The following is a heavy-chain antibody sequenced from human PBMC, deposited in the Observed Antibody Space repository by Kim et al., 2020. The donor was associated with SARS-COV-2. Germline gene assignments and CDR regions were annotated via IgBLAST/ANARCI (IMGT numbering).Heavy chain of an antibody. Sequence: SGPTLVKPSQTLTLTCTFSGFSLSTSGVGVGWIRQPPGKALEWLALIYWDDDKRYSPSLKSRLTITKDTSKNQVVLTMTNMDPVDTATYYCAHVVLRYFDWSFRADSASQYFDYWGQGTLVTVSS. CDR1: GFSLSTSGVG. CDR3: AHVVLRYFDWSFRADSASQYFDY. J-gene: IGHJ4*02. CDR2: IYWDDDK. V-gene: IGHV2-5*02. D-gene: IGHD3-9*01.